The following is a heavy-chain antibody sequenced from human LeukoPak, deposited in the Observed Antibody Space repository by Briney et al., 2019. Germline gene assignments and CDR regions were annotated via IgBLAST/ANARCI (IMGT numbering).Heavy chain of an antibody. V-gene: IGHV4-30-4*01. J-gene: IGHJ4*02. Sequence: SETLSLTCTVSGVSISSADYYWSWIRQPPGKGLEWIGYSSYSGSTSYNPSLNSRVTISVDTSKNQFSLRLSSVTAADTAVYCCGRDCVSGIDYWGQGTLVTVSS. CDR1: GVSISSADYY. D-gene: IGHD5/OR15-5a*01. CDR2: SSYSGST. CDR3: GRDCVSGIDY.